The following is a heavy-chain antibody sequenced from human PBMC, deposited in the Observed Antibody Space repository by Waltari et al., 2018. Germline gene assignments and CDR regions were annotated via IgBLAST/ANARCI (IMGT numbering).Heavy chain of an antibody. V-gene: IGHV1-3*01. J-gene: IGHJ5*02. D-gene: IGHD5-12*01. Sequence: QVQLVQSGAEVKKPGASVKVSCKASGYTFTSYAMHWVRQAPGQRLEWMGWINAGNGNTKYSQKFQGRVTITRDTSASTAYMELSSLRSEDTAVYYCAREKGEGYGRFDPWGQGTLVTVSS. CDR3: AREKGEGYGRFDP. CDR1: GYTFTSYA. CDR2: INAGNGNT.